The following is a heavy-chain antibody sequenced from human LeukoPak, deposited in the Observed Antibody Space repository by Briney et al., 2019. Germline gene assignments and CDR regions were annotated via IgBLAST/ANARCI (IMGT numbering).Heavy chain of an antibody. CDR3: ARAAGLATMVRGPGDY. J-gene: IGHJ4*02. V-gene: IGHV4-34*01. CDR2: INHSGST. D-gene: IGHD3-10*01. Sequence: PSETLSLTCAVYGGSFSGYYWSWIRQPPGKGLEWIGEINHSGSTNYNPSLKSRVTISVDTSKHQFSLKLSSVTAAETAVYYCARAAGLATMVRGPGDYWGQGTLVTVSS. CDR1: GGSFSGYY.